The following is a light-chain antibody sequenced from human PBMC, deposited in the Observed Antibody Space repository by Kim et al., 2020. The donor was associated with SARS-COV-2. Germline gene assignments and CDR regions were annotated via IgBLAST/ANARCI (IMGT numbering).Light chain of an antibody. Sequence: SPGENATLSGRASQSVSSTLAWYQQKPGQAPRLLIYGASTRATGIPARFSGSGSGTEFTLTISSLQSEDFAVYYCQQYNNWPQTFGQGTKVDIK. CDR3: QQYNNWPQT. CDR1: QSVSST. V-gene: IGKV3-15*01. J-gene: IGKJ1*01. CDR2: GAS.